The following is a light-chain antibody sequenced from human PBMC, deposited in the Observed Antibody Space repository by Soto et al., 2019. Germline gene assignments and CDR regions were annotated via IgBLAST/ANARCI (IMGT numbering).Light chain of an antibody. Sequence: QPASVSGSPGQSITISCTGTSSDVGDYDYVSWYQQHPGKAPKLMIYEVSGRPSGVSNRFSGSKSGNTASLTISGLQAEDEADYYCSSYTSSGTYVFGTGTKLTVL. CDR1: SSDVGDYDY. J-gene: IGLJ1*01. V-gene: IGLV2-14*01. CDR3: SSYTSSGTYV. CDR2: EVS.